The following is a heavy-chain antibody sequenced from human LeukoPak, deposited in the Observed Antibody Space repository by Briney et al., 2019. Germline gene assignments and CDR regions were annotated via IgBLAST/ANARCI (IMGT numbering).Heavy chain of an antibody. V-gene: IGHV3-20*04. CDR2: INWNGGST. Sequence: PGGSLRLSCAASGFTFDDYGMSWVRQAPGKGLEWVSGINWNGGSTGYADSVKGRFTIARDNAKNSLYLQMNSLRAEDTAVYYCARDRVVGAEKYFDYWGQGPLVTVSS. J-gene: IGHJ4*02. CDR3: ARDRVVGAEKYFDY. D-gene: IGHD1-26*01. CDR1: GFTFDDYG.